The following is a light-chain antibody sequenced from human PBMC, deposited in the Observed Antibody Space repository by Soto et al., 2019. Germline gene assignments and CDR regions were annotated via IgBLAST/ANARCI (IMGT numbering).Light chain of an antibody. V-gene: IGLV2-14*01. CDR1: SSDVGGYNY. J-gene: IGLJ2*01. CDR3: SSYTSSSTLLV. CDR2: DVS. Sequence: QSALTQPASVSGSPGQSITISCTGTSSDVGGYNYVSWYQQHPGKAPKVMIYDVSNRPSGVSNRFSGSKSGNTASLTISGLQAADEADYYCSSYTSSSTLLVFGGGTKLTVL.